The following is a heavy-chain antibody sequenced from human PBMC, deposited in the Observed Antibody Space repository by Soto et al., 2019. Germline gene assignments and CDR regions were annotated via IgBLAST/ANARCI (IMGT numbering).Heavy chain of an antibody. CDR2: ITGSGDST. V-gene: IGHV3-23*01. D-gene: IGHD3-3*01. Sequence: GGSLRLSCAASGFTFSGYAMSWVRQAPGKGLEWVSGITGSGDSTYYADSVKGRFTISRDNSKNTLNLQMNSLRAEDSAVYYCGKSYYDFWSGYYPDWGQGTLVTVSS. CDR3: GKSYYDFWSGYYPD. J-gene: IGHJ4*02. CDR1: GFTFSGYA.